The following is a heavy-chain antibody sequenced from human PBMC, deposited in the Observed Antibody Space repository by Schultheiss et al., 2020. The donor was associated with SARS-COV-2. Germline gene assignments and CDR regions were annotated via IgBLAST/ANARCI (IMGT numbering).Heavy chain of an antibody. CDR2: TYYRSKWYN. V-gene: IGHV6-1*01. CDR3: ARGTGAAAGTDYYYYYDMDV. J-gene: IGHJ6*02. D-gene: IGHD6-13*01. Sequence: SQTLSLTCAISGDSVSSNSAAWNWIRQSPSRGLEWLGRTYYRSKWYNDYAVSVKSRITINPDTSKNQFSLQLNSVTPEDTAVYYCARGTGAAAGTDYYYYYDMDVWVRGATVTVAS. CDR1: GDSVSSNSAA.